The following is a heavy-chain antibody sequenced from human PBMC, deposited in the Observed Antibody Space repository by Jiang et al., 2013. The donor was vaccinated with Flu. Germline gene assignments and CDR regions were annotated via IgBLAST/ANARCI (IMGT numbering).Heavy chain of an antibody. J-gene: IGHJ4*03. V-gene: IGHV6-1*01. CDR1: GDSVSSNSGT. CDR2: TYYRSKWFN. Sequence: QTLSLTCAISGDSVSSNSGTWNWIRQSPSRGLEWLGRTYYRSKWFNDYAVSVKSRITINPDTSRNQFSLQLNSVTPEDTAVYYCARVPAIGIAAAGYFDYWGQGPWSPSPQ. CDR3: ARVPAIGIAAAGYFDY. D-gene: IGHD6-13*01.